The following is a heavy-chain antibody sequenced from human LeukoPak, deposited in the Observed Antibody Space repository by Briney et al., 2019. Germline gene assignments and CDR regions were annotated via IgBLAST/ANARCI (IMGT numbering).Heavy chain of an antibody. V-gene: IGHV4-34*01. D-gene: IGHD2-21*01. J-gene: IGHJ2*01. CDR3: VRLSVVSPHRYFDL. CDR1: GGSFSGYY. CDR2: IYYGGST. Sequence: PSETLSLTCAVYGGSFSGYYWSWIRQPPGKGLEWIGSIYYGGSTYYNPSLKSRVTISVDTSKNQFSLTLTSVTAADTAVYYCVRLSVVSPHRYFDLWGRGTLVTVSS.